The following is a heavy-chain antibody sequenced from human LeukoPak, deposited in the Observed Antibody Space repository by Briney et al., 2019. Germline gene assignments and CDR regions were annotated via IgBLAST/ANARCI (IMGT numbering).Heavy chain of an antibody. D-gene: IGHD3-16*02. J-gene: IGHJ6*03. Sequence: SETLSLTCTVSGGSIGTYYWSWVRQSPGTGLEWIGYIYVTGTRYNPYLQSRGTISVDRSRNPFFLKMTSVTAADTAVYYCARHIGGGIEDMDVWGRGTKVTVSS. V-gene: IGHV4-59*08. CDR3: ARHIGGGIEDMDV. CDR2: IYVTGT. CDR1: GGSIGTYY.